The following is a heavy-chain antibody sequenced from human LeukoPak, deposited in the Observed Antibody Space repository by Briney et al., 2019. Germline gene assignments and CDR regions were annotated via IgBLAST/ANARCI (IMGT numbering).Heavy chain of an antibody. Sequence: GGSLRLSCAASGFIFSSYEMNWVRQAPGKGLEWVSYISTSDSTMYYADPVKGRFTISRDNAKNSLYLQMDSLRVEDTGIYYCGRDLGTHGGYVDPWGQGTLVTVSS. J-gene: IGHJ5*02. CDR2: ISTSDSTM. CDR3: GRDLGTHGGYVDP. CDR1: GFIFSSYE. V-gene: IGHV3-48*03. D-gene: IGHD5-12*01.